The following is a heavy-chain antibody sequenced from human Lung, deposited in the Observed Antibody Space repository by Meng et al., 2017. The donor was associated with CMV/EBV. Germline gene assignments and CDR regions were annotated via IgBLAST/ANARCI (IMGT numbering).Heavy chain of an antibody. CDR3: ADMGEWLAN. CDR2: ISYDGSNK. CDR1: GFTFSSYA. V-gene: IGHV3-30-3*01. Sequence: QVQLVESGGGVVQPGRSLRLSCAASGFTFSSYAMHWVRQAAGKGLGWVAVISYDGSNKYYADSVKGRFTISRDNSKNTLYLQMNSLRAEDTAVYYCADMGEWLANWGQGTLVTVSS. D-gene: IGHD6-19*01. J-gene: IGHJ4*02.